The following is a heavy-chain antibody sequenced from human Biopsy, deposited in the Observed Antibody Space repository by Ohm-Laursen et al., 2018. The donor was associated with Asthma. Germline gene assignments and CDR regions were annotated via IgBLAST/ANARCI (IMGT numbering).Heavy chain of an antibody. Sequence: SLRLSCTASGFAVSRDHMFWVRQAPGKGLEWVAVISYDGNHKFYEDSVKGRFTISRDNSKNTLYLQMNSLRTEDTAVYYCAKRRGYSGHDNDYWGQGTLVIVSS. D-gene: IGHD5-12*01. J-gene: IGHJ4*02. CDR3: AKRRGYSGHDNDY. CDR2: ISYDGNHK. V-gene: IGHV3-30*18. CDR1: GFAVSRDH.